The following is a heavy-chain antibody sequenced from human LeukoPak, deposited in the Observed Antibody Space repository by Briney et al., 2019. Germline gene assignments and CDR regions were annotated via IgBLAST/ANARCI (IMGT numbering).Heavy chain of an antibody. CDR1: GFTFSSYG. D-gene: IGHD1-7*01. CDR2: IWYDGSNK. V-gene: IGHV3-33*06. CDR3: AKNRGNYARFIFDAFDI. Sequence: PGRSLRLSCAASGFTFSSYGMHWVRQAPGKGLEWVAVIWYDGSNKYYADSVKGRFTISRDNSKNTLYLQMNSLRAEDTAVYYCAKNRGNYARFIFDAFDIWGQGTMVTVSS. J-gene: IGHJ3*02.